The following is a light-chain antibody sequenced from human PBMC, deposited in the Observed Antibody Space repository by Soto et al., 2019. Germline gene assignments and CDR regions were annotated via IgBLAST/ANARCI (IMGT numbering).Light chain of an antibody. V-gene: IGKV1-9*01. J-gene: IGKJ1*01. CDR1: QGISSN. Sequence: QLTQSPSSLSASVGDRVTLTCRASQGISSNLAWYQQKPGRAPKLLIFCASTFQSGVPSRFSGSASGTDFTLTISSLQPEDFATYFCQKLDAYPPWTFGQGTKVEIK. CDR2: CAS. CDR3: QKLDAYPPWT.